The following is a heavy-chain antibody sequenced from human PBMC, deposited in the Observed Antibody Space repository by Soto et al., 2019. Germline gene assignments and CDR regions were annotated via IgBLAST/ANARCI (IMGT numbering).Heavy chain of an antibody. D-gene: IGHD2-2*01. J-gene: IGHJ4*02. CDR3: ASRLPAANGGFDY. CDR2: ISSSSSYI. CDR1: GFTFSSYS. Sequence: EVQLVESGGGLVKPGGSLRLSCEASGFTFSSYSMNWVRQAPGKGREWVSSISSSSSYIYYADSVKGRFTISRDNAKXXXXXXXXXXXXXXTAVYYCASRLPAANGGFDYWGQGTLVTVSS. V-gene: IGHV3-21*01.